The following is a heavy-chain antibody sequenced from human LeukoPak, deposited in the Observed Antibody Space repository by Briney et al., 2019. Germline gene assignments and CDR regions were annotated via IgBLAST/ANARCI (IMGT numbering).Heavy chain of an antibody. J-gene: IGHJ3*01. Sequence: GGSLRLSCAASGFSFSDYYMSWIRQAPGKGLVWVSRINSDGSSTNYADSVKGRFTISRDNAKKTLYLQMNSLRAEDTAVYYCVRGFDVWGQGTMVTVSS. V-gene: IGHV3-74*01. CDR3: VRGFDV. CDR2: INSDGSST. CDR1: GFSFSDYY.